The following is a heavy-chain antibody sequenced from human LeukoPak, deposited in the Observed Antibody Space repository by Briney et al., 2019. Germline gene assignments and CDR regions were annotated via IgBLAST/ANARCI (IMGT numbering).Heavy chain of an antibody. CDR1: GGSISSSSYY. CDR3: ARALVPAAGLYYFDY. V-gene: IGHV4-39*01. CDR2: IYYSGST. D-gene: IGHD2-2*01. J-gene: IGHJ4*02. Sequence: SETLSLTCTVSGGSISSSSYYWGWIRQPPGKGLEWIGSIYYSGSTYYNPSLKSRVTISVDTSKNQFSLKLSSVTAADTAVYFCARALVPAAGLYYFDYWGQGTLVTVSS.